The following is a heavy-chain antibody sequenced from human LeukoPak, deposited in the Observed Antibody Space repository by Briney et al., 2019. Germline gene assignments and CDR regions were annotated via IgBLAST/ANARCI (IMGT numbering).Heavy chain of an antibody. CDR1: GFTFSTYS. CDR2: IGTSSNI. J-gene: IGHJ4*02. V-gene: IGHV3-21*05. Sequence: PGGSLRLACAASGFTFSTYSMNWVRQAPGKGLEWVSYIGTSSNIYYTDSVKGRFTISRDNAKNTLYLQMNSLRVEDMAVYYCTAIRPDYWGRGTLVTVSP. CDR3: TAIRPDY. D-gene: IGHD2-21*02.